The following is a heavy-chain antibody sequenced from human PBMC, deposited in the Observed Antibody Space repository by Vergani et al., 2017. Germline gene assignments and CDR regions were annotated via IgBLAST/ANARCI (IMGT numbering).Heavy chain of an antibody. V-gene: IGHV4-34*01. CDR3: ARVNTETNGHLYYYYYMDV. J-gene: IGHJ6*03. CDR1: GGSFTSYH. D-gene: IGHD4-11*01. CDR2: IDHTGRP. Sequence: QVQLQQWGGGLLKPSETLSLTCVVNGGSFTSYHWTWIRQSPGEGLEWVGDIDHTGRPDYNPSLKSRLTMSVDKSRNQFSLTLNSVTATDTAIYFCARVNTETNGHLYYYYYMDVWGQPTEVTVS.